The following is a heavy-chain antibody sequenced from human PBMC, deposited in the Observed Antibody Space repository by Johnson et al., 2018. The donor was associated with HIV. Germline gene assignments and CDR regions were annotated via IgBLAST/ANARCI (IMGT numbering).Heavy chain of an antibody. CDR1: GFTFSTYW. J-gene: IGHJ3*01. D-gene: IGHD6-19*01. V-gene: IGHV3-7*04. Sequence: VQLVESGGGLVKPGGSLRLSCAASGFTFSTYWMNWVRQAPGKGPQWLANIKHDGSEKYYVDSVKGRFTISSDNSKNTVFLLLNSLRTEDTAVYYCARVRRSGWFDNDAFDFWGQGTMVTVSS. CDR3: ARVRRSGWFDNDAFDF. CDR2: IKHDGSEK.